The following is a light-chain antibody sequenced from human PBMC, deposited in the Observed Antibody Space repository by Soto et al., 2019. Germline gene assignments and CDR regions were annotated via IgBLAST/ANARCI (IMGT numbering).Light chain of an antibody. CDR2: KAS. V-gene: IGKV1-5*03. Sequence: DIQMTESPSSLAASVGGRVTINCRASQSISSWLAWYQQKPGKAPKLLIYKASSLESGVPSSFSGSGSATEFTLTICSLHSEDFAPYYCQHYTGYARTFGEGTRVDIK. J-gene: IGKJ1*01. CDR3: QHYTGYART. CDR1: QSISSW.